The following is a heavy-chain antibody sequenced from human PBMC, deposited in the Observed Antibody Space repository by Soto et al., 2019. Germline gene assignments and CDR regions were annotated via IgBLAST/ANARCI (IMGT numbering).Heavy chain of an antibody. Sequence: PSETLSLTFTVSGYSISSGSYWGWIRQPPGKGPEWIASIYHGGTTFYNPSLKSRVAMSVDTSNNQLSLKLRSVSAADTAVYYCAKAHVMVVAASTFAYWGHRSLVTVCS. CDR1: GYSISSGSY. D-gene: IGHD2-21*02. J-gene: IGHJ4*01. CDR3: AKAHVMVVAASTFAY. V-gene: IGHV4-38-2*02. CDR2: IYHGGTT.